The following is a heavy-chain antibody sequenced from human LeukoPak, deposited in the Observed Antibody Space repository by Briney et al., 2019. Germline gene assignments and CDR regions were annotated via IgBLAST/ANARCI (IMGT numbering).Heavy chain of an antibody. CDR2: ISAYNGNT. D-gene: IGHD3-9*01. Sequence: ASVKVSCTASGYTFTSYGISWVRQAPGQGLEWMGWISAYNGNTNYAQKLQGRVTMTTGTSTSTAYMKLRSLRSDDTAVYYCARSGGYYDILTGYYYFDYWGQGTLVTVSS. CDR1: GYTFTSYG. J-gene: IGHJ4*02. CDR3: ARSGGYYDILTGYYYFDY. V-gene: IGHV1-18*01.